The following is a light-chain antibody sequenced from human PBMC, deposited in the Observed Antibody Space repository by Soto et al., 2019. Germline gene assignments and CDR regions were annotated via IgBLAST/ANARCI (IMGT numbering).Light chain of an antibody. CDR1: SSNIGAGYD. J-gene: IGLJ1*01. V-gene: IGLV1-40*01. CDR2: GNN. CDR3: QSYDSTLSARYV. Sequence: QSVLTQPPSVSGAPGQRVTISCTGSSSNIGAGYDVHCYQQRPGTAPKLLIFGNNNRPSGVPDRFSGSKSGTSASLAITGLQAEDEGDYYCQSYDSTLSARYVFGTGTKVTVL.